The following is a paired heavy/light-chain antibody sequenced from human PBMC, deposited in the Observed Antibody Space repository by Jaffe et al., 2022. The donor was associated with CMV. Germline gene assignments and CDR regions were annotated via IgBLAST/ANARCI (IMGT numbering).Heavy chain of an antibody. J-gene: IGHJ6*02. CDR1: GFTFNTYG. D-gene: IGHD2-2*01. Sequence: QVQLVESGGSVVQPGRSLRVSCAASGFTFNTYGIHWVRQAPGKGLEWVAVISYDGSNKYYADSVKGRFTISRDNSKNTVYLQMNRLGAEDTAVYYCAKAYATDYYFYGLDVWGRGTTVTVSS. V-gene: IGHV3-30*18. CDR3: AKAYATDYYFYGLDV. CDR2: ISYDGSNK.
Light chain of an antibody. CDR1: SSDVGRYDY. CDR3: CSFTSDSTLV. CDR2: DVT. Sequence: QSALTQPASVSGSPGQSITISCTGTSSDVGRYDYVSWYQQHPGQTPKLIIYDVTNRPSGVSDRFSGSKSGNTASLTISGLQAEDEGDYYCCSFTSDSTLVIGGGTKLTVL. J-gene: IGLJ2*01. V-gene: IGLV2-14*03.